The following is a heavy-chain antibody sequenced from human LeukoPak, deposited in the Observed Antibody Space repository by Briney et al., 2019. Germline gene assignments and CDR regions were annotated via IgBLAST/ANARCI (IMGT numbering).Heavy chain of an antibody. Sequence: PGGSLRLSCTASGFTFSSYGMHWVRQAPGKGLEWVAVISYDGSNKYYADSVKGRFTISRDNSKNTLYLQMNSLRAEDTAVYYCAKDWDIVVVPAGCMDVWGQGTTVTVSS. D-gene: IGHD2-2*01. V-gene: IGHV3-30*18. CDR3: AKDWDIVVVPAGCMDV. CDR2: ISYDGSNK. J-gene: IGHJ6*02. CDR1: GFTFSSYG.